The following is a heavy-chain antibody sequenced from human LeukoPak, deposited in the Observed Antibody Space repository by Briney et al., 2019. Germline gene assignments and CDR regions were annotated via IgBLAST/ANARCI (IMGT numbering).Heavy chain of an antibody. Sequence: GGSLRLSCTASGFTFSDYAIHWVRQAPGKGLEWVAVISYDGSNKYYADSVKGRFTISRDNSKNTLYLQMNSLRVEDTAVYYCAREGAYQLLGYWYFDLWGRGTLVPVSS. D-gene: IGHD2-21*01. CDR2: ISYDGSNK. V-gene: IGHV3-30-3*01. J-gene: IGHJ2*01. CDR3: AREGAYQLLGYWYFDL. CDR1: GFTFSDYA.